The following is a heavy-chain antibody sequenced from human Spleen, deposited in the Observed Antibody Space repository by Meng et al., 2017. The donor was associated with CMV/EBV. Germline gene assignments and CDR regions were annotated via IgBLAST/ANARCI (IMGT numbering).Heavy chain of an antibody. Sequence: KVSRKASGFIFTTKYMHWVRQAPGQGLEWMGIINLNGGGTNYAQNFQGRATMTSDTSTSTVYMDLSSLRSEDTAVYYCARDREGAMDYWGQGTLVTVSS. J-gene: IGHJ4*02. V-gene: IGHV1-46*01. CDR1: GFIFTTKY. CDR3: ARDREGAMDY. CDR2: INLNGGGT. D-gene: IGHD1-26*01.